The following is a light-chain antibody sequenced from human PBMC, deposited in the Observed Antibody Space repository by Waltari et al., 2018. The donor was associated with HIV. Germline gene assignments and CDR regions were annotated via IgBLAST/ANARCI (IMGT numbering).Light chain of an antibody. J-gene: IGLJ2*01. CDR2: GKN. Sequence: SSELTQDPAVSVALGQTVRITCQGDSLRSYYASCYQKKPGQAPVLVIYGKNTRPSGIPDRFSASSSGTTASLTISGAQAEDEADYYCNSRDTSGNHQVFGGGTTLTVL. CDR1: SLRSYY. V-gene: IGLV3-19*01. CDR3: NSRDTSGNHQV.